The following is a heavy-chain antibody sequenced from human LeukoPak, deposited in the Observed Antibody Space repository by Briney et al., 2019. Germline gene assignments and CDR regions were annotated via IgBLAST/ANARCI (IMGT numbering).Heavy chain of an antibody. CDR2: VYYSGST. Sequence: PSETLSLTCSVSGDSFSNYYWTWIRQPPGKGLEWIGYVYYSGSTNYNPSLKTRLHLSVDTSKNRFSLKLSSVTAADTAVYYCASSPRLTSSWFLFDSWGHGALVTVSS. J-gene: IGHJ5*01. D-gene: IGHD6-13*01. CDR1: GDSFSNYY. CDR3: ASSPRLTSSWFLFDS. V-gene: IGHV4-59*08.